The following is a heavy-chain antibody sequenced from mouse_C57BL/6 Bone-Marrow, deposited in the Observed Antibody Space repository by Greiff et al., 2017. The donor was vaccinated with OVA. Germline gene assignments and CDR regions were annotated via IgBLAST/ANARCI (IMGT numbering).Heavy chain of an antibody. D-gene: IGHD2-3*01. Sequence: EVKLMESGPGLVKPSQSLSLTCSVTGYSITSGYYWNWIRQFPGNKLEWMGYISYDGSNNYNPSLKNRISITRDTSKNQFFLKLNSVTTEDTATYYCARDGYYVDYFDYWGQGTTLTVSS. J-gene: IGHJ2*01. CDR2: ISYDGSN. V-gene: IGHV3-6*01. CDR1: GYSITSGYY. CDR3: ARDGYYVDYFDY.